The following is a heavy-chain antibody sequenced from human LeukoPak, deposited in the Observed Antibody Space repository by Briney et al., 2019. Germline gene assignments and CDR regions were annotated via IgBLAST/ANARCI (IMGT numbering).Heavy chain of an antibody. CDR1: GFTFSNFA. Sequence: GGSLRLSCAASGFTFSNFAMSWVRQAPGKGLEWVSSISGSGVTTYYAESVKGRFTISRDNSKNTLYLQMNSLRAEDRAVYYCVRLQGVVDYWGQGTQVTVSS. D-gene: IGHD4-11*01. CDR3: VRLQGVVDY. V-gene: IGHV3-23*01. CDR2: ISGSGVTT. J-gene: IGHJ4*02.